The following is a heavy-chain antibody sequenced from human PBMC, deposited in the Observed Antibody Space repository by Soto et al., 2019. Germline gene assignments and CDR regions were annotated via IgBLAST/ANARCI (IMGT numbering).Heavy chain of an antibody. J-gene: IGHJ6*02. Sequence: GGSLRLSCAASGFPLSTYGMTWVRQAPGKGLEWVSAITGTGGNTHYVDSVKGRFTSSRDNSKNMLYLQMNSLRVEDTAVYYCARIRGYWYGLDVWGQGTTVTVSS. CDR1: GFPLSTYG. CDR2: ITGTGGNT. CDR3: ARIRGYWYGLDV. V-gene: IGHV3-23*01.